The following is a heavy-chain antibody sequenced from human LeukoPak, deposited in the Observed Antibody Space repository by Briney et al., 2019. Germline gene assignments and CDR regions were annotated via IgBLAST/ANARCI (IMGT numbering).Heavy chain of an antibody. V-gene: IGHV3-21*01. CDR1: GFTFNSFG. J-gene: IGHJ3*02. CDR3: ARVRVRTTLFDAFDI. CDR2: ISSSSSYI. D-gene: IGHD4/OR15-4a*01. Sequence: GGSLRLSCAASGFTFNSFGMNWVRQAPGKGLEWVSFISSSSSYIYYADSMEGRFTISRDNAKNSLYLQMSSLRVEDTAMYYCARVRVRTTLFDAFDIWGQGTMVTVSS.